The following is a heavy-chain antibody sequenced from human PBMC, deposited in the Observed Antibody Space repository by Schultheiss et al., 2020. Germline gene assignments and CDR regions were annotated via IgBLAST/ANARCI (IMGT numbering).Heavy chain of an antibody. V-gene: IGHV4-61*01. J-gene: IGHJ4*02. CDR3: ARSQVYGTFSDD. CDR2: IYYSGST. Sequence: SETLSLTCTVSGGSVSSGSYYWSWIRQPPGKGLEWIGYIYYSGSTNYNPSLKSRVTISVDTSKNQFSLKLSSVTAADTAVYYCARSQVYGTFSDDWGQGTLVTVSS. CDR1: GGSVSSGSYY. D-gene: IGHD3-16*01.